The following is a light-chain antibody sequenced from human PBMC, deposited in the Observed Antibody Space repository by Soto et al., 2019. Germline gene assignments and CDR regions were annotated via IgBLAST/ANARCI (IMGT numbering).Light chain of an antibody. CDR1: SGHSSYA. Sequence: QPVLTQSPPASASLGASVKLTCTLTSGHSSYAIAWHQQQPEKGPRYLMKLNSDGSHSKGDGIPDRFSGSSSGAERYLIISSLQSEDEADYYCQTWDTGTWVFGGGTKVTVL. V-gene: IGLV4-69*01. CDR2: LNSDGSH. CDR3: QTWDTGTWV. J-gene: IGLJ3*02.